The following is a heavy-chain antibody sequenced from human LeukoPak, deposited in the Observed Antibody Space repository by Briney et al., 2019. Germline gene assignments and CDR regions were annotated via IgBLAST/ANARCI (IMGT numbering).Heavy chain of an antibody. CDR3: AKDRNLVEPSYYSYYMDV. D-gene: IGHD1-14*01. J-gene: IGHJ6*03. Sequence: GGSLRLSCVASGFTFSSYGMHWVRQAPGKGLEWVAVIWYDGTNKYYADSVKGRFTISRDNSKKTLYLQMNSLRVEDTAVYYCAKDRNLVEPSYYSYYMDVWGKGTTVTVSS. CDR2: IWYDGTNK. CDR1: GFTFSSYG. V-gene: IGHV3-33*06.